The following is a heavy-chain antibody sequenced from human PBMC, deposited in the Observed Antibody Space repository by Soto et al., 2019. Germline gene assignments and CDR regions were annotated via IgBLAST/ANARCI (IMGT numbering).Heavy chain of an antibody. J-gene: IGHJ3*02. V-gene: IGHV3-33*01. CDR2: IWYDGSNK. CDR3: ARSNYDECSGYYYWVAFDR. CDR1: GFTFSSYG. D-gene: IGHD3-22*01. Sequence: GGSLRLSCAASGFTFSSYGMHWVRQAPGKGLEWVAVIWYDGSNKYYADSVKGRFTISRDNSKNTLYLQMNSLRAEDTAVYYYARSNYDECSGYYYWVAFDRWGQGTMVTVSS.